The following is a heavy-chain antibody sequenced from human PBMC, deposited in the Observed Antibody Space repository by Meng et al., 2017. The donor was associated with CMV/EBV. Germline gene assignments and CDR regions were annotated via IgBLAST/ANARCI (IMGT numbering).Heavy chain of an antibody. V-gene: IGHV4-39*07. CDR1: GGSISSSSYY. Sequence: SETLSLTCTVSGGSISSSSYYWGWIRQPPGKGLEWIGSIYYSGSNYDNPSHKRRVTITVDTSNNQYSQKLSSVTAADTAVYYCARDWRQLAPLNWFDPWGQGTLVTVSS. D-gene: IGHD6-13*01. CDR2: IYYSGSN. CDR3: ARDWRQLAPLNWFDP. J-gene: IGHJ5*02.